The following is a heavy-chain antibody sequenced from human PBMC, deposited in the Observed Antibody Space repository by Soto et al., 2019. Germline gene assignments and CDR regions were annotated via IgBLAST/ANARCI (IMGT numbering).Heavy chain of an antibody. CDR2: IIPIFGTA. J-gene: IGHJ6*02. CDR3: ARGGFGGPRNGMDV. Sequence: RASVKVSCKASGGTFSSYAISWVRQAPGQGLEWMGGIIPIFGTANYAQKFQGRVTITADESTSTAYMELSSLRSEDTAVYYCARGGFGGPRNGMDVWGQGTTVTVSS. V-gene: IGHV1-69*13. D-gene: IGHD3-10*01. CDR1: GGTFSSYA.